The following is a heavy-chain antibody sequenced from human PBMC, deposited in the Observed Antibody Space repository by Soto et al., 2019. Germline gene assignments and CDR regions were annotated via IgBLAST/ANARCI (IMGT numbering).Heavy chain of an antibody. CDR1: GGSISSSSYY. D-gene: IGHD3-9*01. Sequence: QLQLQESGPGLVKPSETLSLTCTVSGGSISSSSYYWGWIRQPPGKGLEWIGSIYYSGSTYYNPSLKSRVTISVDTSKNQFSLKLSSVTASATAVYYCARHDAYYDITSRGGMDVWGQGTTVTVSS. CDR2: IYYSGST. V-gene: IGHV4-39*01. CDR3: ARHDAYYDITSRGGMDV. J-gene: IGHJ6*02.